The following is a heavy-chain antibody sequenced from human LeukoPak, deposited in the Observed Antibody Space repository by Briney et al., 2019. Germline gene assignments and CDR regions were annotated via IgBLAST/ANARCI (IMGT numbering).Heavy chain of an antibody. D-gene: IGHD3-22*01. CDR2: ISWNSGSI. V-gene: IGHV3-9*01. Sequence: GRSLRLSCAASGFMFDDYAMHWVRQAPGKGLEWVSGISWNSGSIGYADSVKGRFTISRDNAKNSLYLQMNSLRAEDTALYYCAKDIGYYYDSSGCLDYWGQGTLVTVSS. CDR1: GFMFDDYA. CDR3: AKDIGYYYDSSGCLDY. J-gene: IGHJ4*02.